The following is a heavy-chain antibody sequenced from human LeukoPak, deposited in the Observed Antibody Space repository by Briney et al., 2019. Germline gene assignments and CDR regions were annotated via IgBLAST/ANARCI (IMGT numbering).Heavy chain of an antibody. J-gene: IGHJ3*02. CDR2: IKQDGSEK. D-gene: IGHD5-18*01. CDR3: ARDRDVDTAMVDAFDI. Sequence: GGSLRLSCAASGFTFSSFAMSWVRQAPGKGLEWVANIKQDGSEKYYVDSVKGRFTISRDNAKNSLYLQMNSLRAEDTAVYYCARDRDVDTAMVDAFDIWGQGTMVTVSS. V-gene: IGHV3-7*01. CDR1: GFTFSSFA.